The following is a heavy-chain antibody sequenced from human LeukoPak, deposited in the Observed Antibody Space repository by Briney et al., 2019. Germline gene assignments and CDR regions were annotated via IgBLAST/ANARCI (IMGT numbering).Heavy chain of an antibody. CDR2: IYYSGST. D-gene: IGHD3-10*01. CDR3: AGFTMVRGVIIIRAFDI. J-gene: IGHJ3*02. CDR1: GGSISSYY. Sequence: PSETLSLTCTVSGGSISSYYWSWIRQPPGKGLEWIGYIYYSGSTNYNPSLKSRVTISVDTSKNQFSLKLSSVTAADTAVYYCAGFTMVRGVIIIRAFDIWGQGTMVTVSS. V-gene: IGHV4-59*01.